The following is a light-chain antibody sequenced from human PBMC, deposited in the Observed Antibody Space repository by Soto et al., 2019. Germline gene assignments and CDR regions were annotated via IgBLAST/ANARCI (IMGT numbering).Light chain of an antibody. CDR1: QSVSTN. CDR3: QQYHNLPPYT. CDR2: GAS. Sequence: EIVMTQSPATLSVSPGERATLSCRASQSVSTNLAWYQQKPGQAPRLLMYGASPRATGIPARFSGSGSGTEFTHTLSSLQYEDFAVYYCQQYHNLPPYTFGQGTKLEIK. J-gene: IGKJ2*01. V-gene: IGKV3-15*01.